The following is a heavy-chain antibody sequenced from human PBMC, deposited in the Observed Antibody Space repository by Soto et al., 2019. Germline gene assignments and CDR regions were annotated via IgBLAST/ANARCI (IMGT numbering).Heavy chain of an antibody. CDR3: ARGDSTDCSNGVCSFFYNHDMDV. CDR2: INPKSCVT. J-gene: IGHJ6*02. V-gene: IGHV1-2*04. CDR1: GYSFTDYH. D-gene: IGHD2-8*01. Sequence: QVQLVQSGAEVKKPGASVKVSCKASGYSFTDYHIHWVRQAPGQGLEWLGRINPKSCVTSTAQKFQGWVTMTTDTSISTASMELTRLTSDDTAIYYCARGDSTDCSNGVCSFFYNHDMDVWGQGTTVTVSS.